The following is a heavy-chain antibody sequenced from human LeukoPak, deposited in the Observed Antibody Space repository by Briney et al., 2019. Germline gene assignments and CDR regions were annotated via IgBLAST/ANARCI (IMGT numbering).Heavy chain of an antibody. Sequence: ASVKLSCTASGYTFSSYGMSWVRQAPGQGLEWMGCISAYNGNTNYAQKLQRRVTMTTDTSTHTAYMELRSLRSDDAAVYYCARDRQVYGDFDTWFDPWGQGTLVTVSS. J-gene: IGHJ5*02. CDR2: ISAYNGNT. V-gene: IGHV1-18*01. D-gene: IGHD4-17*01. CDR1: GYTFSSYG. CDR3: ARDRQVYGDFDTWFDP.